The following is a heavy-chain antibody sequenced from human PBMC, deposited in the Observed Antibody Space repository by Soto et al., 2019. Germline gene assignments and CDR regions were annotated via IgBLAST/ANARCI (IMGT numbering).Heavy chain of an antibody. CDR1: GGSIRSSNW. Sequence: SETLSLTCAVSGGSIRSSNWSSWVRQPPAKGLEWIGEIYNSGSTNYNPSLKSRVTISVDKSKNQFSLKLISVTPADTAVYYCDSRNTVTTSKQRMDAWGKANTVT. V-gene: IGHV4-4*02. J-gene: IGHJ6*03. CDR3: DSRNTVTTSKQRMDA. CDR2: IYNSGST. D-gene: IGHD4-17*01.